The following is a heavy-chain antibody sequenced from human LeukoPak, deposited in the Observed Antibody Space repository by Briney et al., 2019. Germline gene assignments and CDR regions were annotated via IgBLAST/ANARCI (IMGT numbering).Heavy chain of an antibody. V-gene: IGHV3-11*01. CDR1: GFTFSDYY. CDR3: ARDPRFGAIYDF. Sequence: GGSLRLSCAASGFTFSDYYMSWIRQAPGKGLEWVSYISSNGSTIYYADSVKGRFAISMDNAKNSVYLQMNSLRAEDTAVYYCARDPRFGAIYDFWGQGTLVTVSA. CDR2: ISSNGSTI. J-gene: IGHJ4*02. D-gene: IGHD3-10*01.